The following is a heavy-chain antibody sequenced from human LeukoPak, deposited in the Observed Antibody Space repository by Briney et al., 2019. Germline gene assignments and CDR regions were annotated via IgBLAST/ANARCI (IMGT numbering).Heavy chain of an antibody. Sequence: SETLSLTCTVSGGSISSGYYWGWIRQPPGKGLEWIGSIYHSGSTYYNPSLKSRVTISVDTSKNQFSLKLSSVTAADTAVYYCARGRIAAAGRVGWFDPWGQGTLVTVSS. CDR1: GGSISSGYY. CDR3: ARGRIAAAGRVGWFDP. CDR2: IYHSGST. D-gene: IGHD6-13*01. J-gene: IGHJ5*02. V-gene: IGHV4-38-2*02.